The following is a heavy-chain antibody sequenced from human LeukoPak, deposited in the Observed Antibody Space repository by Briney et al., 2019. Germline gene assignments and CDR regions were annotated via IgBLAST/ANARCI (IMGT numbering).Heavy chain of an antibody. CDR1: GGSINSGDYY. CDR3: ARGRWFGELDPFDP. V-gene: IGHV4-31*03. D-gene: IGHD3-10*01. Sequence: PSQTLSLTCTVSGGSINSGDYYWSWIRQHPGKGLEWIGYIYYSGSTYYNPSLKSRVTISVDTPKNQFSLQLSSVTAADTAVYYCARGRWFGELDPFDPWGQGILVTVSS. CDR2: IYYSGST. J-gene: IGHJ5*02.